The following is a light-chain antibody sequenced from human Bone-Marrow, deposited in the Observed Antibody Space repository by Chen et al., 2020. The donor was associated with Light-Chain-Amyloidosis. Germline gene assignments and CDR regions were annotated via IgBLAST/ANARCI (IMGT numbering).Light chain of an antibody. CDR3: QSYQGSSQGV. V-gene: IGLV6-57*01. CDR2: EDD. J-gene: IGLJ3*02. Sequence: NFMLTQPHSVSESPGKTVIISCTRSSGSIATNYVQWYQQRPGSSHTTVIYEDDQRPSGVPDRFSCSIDRSSNSASLTISGLKTEDEADYYCQSYQGSSQGVFGGGTKLTVL. CDR1: SGSIATNY.